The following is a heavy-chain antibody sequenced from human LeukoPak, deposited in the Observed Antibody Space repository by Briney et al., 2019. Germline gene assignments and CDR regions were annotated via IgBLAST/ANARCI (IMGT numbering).Heavy chain of an antibody. D-gene: IGHD5-18*01. Sequence: PGGSLRLSCEDSGFTFSSYWMSWVRQAPGKGLEWVANIKQDGSEKYYVDSVKGRFTISRDNAKNSLYLQMSSLRVEDTAVYYCARGRKYTSGYRVTELGSGYSDYWGQGTLVTVSS. CDR1: GFTFSSYW. CDR3: ARGRKYTSGYRVTELGSGYSDY. J-gene: IGHJ4*02. V-gene: IGHV3-7*03. CDR2: IKQDGSEK.